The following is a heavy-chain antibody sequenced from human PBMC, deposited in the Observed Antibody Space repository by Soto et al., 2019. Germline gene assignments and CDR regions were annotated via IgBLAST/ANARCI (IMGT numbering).Heavy chain of an antibody. CDR2: IIPIFGTA. J-gene: IGHJ6*02. CDR1: GGTFSSYS. V-gene: IGHV1-69*06. D-gene: IGHD3-22*01. CDR3: ARGGKYYYDSSGYYPPYYYYGMDV. Sequence: SVKVSCKGSGGTFSSYSISWVLQAPGQGLEWMGGIIPIFGTANYAQKFQGRVTITADKSTSTAYMELSSLRSEDTAVYYCARGGKYYYDSSGYYPPYYYYGMDVWGQGTTVTVSS.